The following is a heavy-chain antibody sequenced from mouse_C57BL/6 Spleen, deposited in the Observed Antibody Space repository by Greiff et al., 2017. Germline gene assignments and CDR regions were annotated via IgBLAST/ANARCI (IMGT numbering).Heavy chain of an antibody. V-gene: IGHV1-52*01. CDR1: GYTFTSYW. CDR3: ARSRDYYGSSYGWYFDV. CDR2: IDPSDSET. Sequence: QVQLQQPGAELVRPGSSVKLSCKASGYTFTSYWMHWVKQRPIQGLEWIGNIDPSDSETHYNQKFKDKATLTVDKSSSTAYMQLSSLTSEDSAVYYCARSRDYYGSSYGWYFDVWGTGTTVTVSS. D-gene: IGHD1-1*01. J-gene: IGHJ1*03.